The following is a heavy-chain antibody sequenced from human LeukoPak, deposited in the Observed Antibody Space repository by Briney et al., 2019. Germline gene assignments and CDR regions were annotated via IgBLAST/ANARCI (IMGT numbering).Heavy chain of an antibody. CDR2: ITGGGDTT. CDR3: ARGWTDLYYFDY. V-gene: IGHV3-23*01. CDR1: GFTFSSYA. D-gene: IGHD1-1*01. Sequence: GGSLRLSCAASGFTFSSYAMTWVRQAPGKGLEWVSAITGGGDTTYYADSVKGRFTISRDNARDSLFLQMNTLRAGDTALYYCARGWTDLYYFDYWGQGILVTVSS. J-gene: IGHJ4*02.